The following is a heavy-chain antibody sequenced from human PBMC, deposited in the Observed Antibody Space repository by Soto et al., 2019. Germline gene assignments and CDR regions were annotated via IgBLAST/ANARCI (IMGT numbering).Heavy chain of an antibody. CDR1: GGAFSSYA. V-gene: IGHV1-69*13. J-gene: IGHJ5*02. D-gene: IGHD3-3*01. Sequence: AVKVSCKASGGAFSSYAISWVRQAPGQGLEWMGGIIPIFGTANYAQKFQGRVTITADESTSTAYMELSSLRSEDTAVYYCARGTLRYYDFWSGYYWFDARGQRTPVPVSS. CDR2: IIPIFGTA. CDR3: ARGTLRYYDFWSGYYWFDA.